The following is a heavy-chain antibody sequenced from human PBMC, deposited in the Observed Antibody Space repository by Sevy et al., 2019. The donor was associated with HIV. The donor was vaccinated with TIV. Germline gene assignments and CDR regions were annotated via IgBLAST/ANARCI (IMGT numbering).Heavy chain of an antibody. Sequence: GGSLRLSCVASGFSFRDYALHWVRQGPGKGLEWVAVVSFDGGNKYYPDSVKGRFTVSRDNSKNTLFLQMDSLRGEGTAVYYCARGPYSSGLRFDYWGQGTLVTVSS. J-gene: IGHJ4*02. CDR2: VSFDGGNK. CDR1: GFSFRDYA. V-gene: IGHV3-30*04. D-gene: IGHD6-19*01. CDR3: ARGPYSSGLRFDY.